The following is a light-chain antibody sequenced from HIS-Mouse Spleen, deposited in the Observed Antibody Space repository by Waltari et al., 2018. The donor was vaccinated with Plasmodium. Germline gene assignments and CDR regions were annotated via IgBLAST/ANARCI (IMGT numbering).Light chain of an antibody. CDR1: QSVSRSY. CDR2: GAS. J-gene: IGKJ2*01. V-gene: IGKV3-20*01. Sequence: IVLTQSPGTLSLSPGERATFSCRASQSVSRSYLAWYQQKPGQAPRLLIDGASSRATGIPDRFSGSGSGTDFTLTISRLEPEDFAVYYCQQYGSSPTFGQGTKLEIK. CDR3: QQYGSSPT.